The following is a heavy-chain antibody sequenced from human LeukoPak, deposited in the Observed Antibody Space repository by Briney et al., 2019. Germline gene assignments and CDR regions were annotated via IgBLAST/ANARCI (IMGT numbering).Heavy chain of an antibody. D-gene: IGHD2-15*01. Sequence: PSETLSLTCTVSGGSISSYYWSWIRQPPGKGLEWIGYIYYSGSTNYNPSLKSRVTISVDTSKNQFSLKLSSVTAADTAVYYCARSLGYCSGGSCYDAFDIWGQGTMVTVSS. CDR1: GGSISSYY. V-gene: IGHV4-59*01. J-gene: IGHJ3*02. CDR2: IYYSGST. CDR3: ARSLGYCSGGSCYDAFDI.